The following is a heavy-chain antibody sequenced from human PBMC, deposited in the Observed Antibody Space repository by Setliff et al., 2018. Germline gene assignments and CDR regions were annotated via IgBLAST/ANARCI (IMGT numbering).Heavy chain of an antibody. Sequence: SETLSLTCTVSGGSISSHYWSWIRQPPGKGLEWIGEINHSGSTNYNPSLKSRATISVDTSKNQFSLKLSSVTAADTAVYYCARGFYYYYYYYMDVWGKGTTVTVSS. CDR1: GGSISSHY. CDR3: ARGFYYYYYYYMDV. J-gene: IGHJ6*03. V-gene: IGHV4-34*01. CDR2: INHSGST.